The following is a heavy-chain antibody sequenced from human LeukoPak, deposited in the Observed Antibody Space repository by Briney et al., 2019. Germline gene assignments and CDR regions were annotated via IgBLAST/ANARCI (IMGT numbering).Heavy chain of an antibody. D-gene: IGHD1-1*01. CDR3: ARDRHLTGYTNWFDP. CDR2: INPNSGGT. Sequence: PEASVKVSCKASGHTFTIYYMHWVRQAPGQGLEWMGWINPNSGGTNYAQKFQGRVTMTRDTSISTAYMELSRLRSDDTAVYYCARDRHLTGYTNWFDPWGQGTLVTVSS. V-gene: IGHV1-2*02. CDR1: GHTFTIYY. J-gene: IGHJ5*02.